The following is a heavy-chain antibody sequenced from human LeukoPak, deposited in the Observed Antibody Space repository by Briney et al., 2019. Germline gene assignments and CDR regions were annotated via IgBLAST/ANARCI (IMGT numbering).Heavy chain of an antibody. Sequence: SETLSLTCTVSGGSISNYYWSWIRQPPGKGLEWIGYIYYSGSTNYNPSLKSRVTISVDTSKNQFSLKLNSVTAADTAVYYCARPRYSSSSPYDYWGQGTLVTVSS. J-gene: IGHJ4*02. CDR3: ARPRYSSSSPYDY. CDR2: IYYSGST. CDR1: GGSISNYY. D-gene: IGHD6-6*01. V-gene: IGHV4-59*12.